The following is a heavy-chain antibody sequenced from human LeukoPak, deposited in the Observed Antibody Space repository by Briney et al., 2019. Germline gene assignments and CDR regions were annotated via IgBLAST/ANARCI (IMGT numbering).Heavy chain of an antibody. D-gene: IGHD3-22*01. CDR2: IWYDGSNK. V-gene: IGHV3-33*01. J-gene: IGHJ3*02. CDR3: ARERPYYYDSSGSAAFDI. Sequence: GGSLRLSCAASGFTFSSYGMHWVRQAPGKGLEWVAVIWYDGSNKYYADSVKGRFTISRDNSKNTLYLQMNSLRAEDTAVYYCARERPYYYDSSGSAAFDIWGQGTMVTVSS. CDR1: GFTFSSYG.